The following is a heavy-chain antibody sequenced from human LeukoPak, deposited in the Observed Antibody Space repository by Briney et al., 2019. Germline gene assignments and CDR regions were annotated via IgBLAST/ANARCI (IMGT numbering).Heavy chain of an antibody. D-gene: IGHD3-3*01. CDR2: ISGSGGST. CDR3: AKGRIFGVVIIQYYFDY. CDR1: GFTFSSYA. J-gene: IGHJ4*02. Sequence: PGGSLRLSCAASGFTFSSYAMSWVRQAPGKGLEWVSAISGSGGSTHYADSVKGRFTISRDNSKNTLYLQMNSLRAEDTAVYYCAKGRIFGVVIIQYYFDYWGQGTLVTVSS. V-gene: IGHV3-23*01.